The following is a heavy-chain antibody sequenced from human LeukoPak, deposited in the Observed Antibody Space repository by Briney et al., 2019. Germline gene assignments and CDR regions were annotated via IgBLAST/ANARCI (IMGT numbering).Heavy chain of an antibody. CDR2: IKQDGSAK. CDR3: ARNGFSRPELFDF. D-gene: IGHD1-7*01. J-gene: IGHJ4*02. V-gene: IGHV3-7*05. Sequence: GGSLRLSCAASGFTFSSYWMSWGRQAPGKGLEWVANIKQDGSAKYYVDSVKGRFTISRDNAKNSLYLQMNSLRAGDTAVYSCARNGFSRPELFDFWGGGALVSVSS. CDR1: GFTFSSYW.